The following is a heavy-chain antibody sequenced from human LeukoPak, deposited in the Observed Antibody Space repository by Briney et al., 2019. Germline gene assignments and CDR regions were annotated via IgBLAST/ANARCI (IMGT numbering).Heavy chain of an antibody. D-gene: IGHD2-2*01. J-gene: IGHJ4*02. Sequence: MPSETLSLTCTASGVSISSYYWSWIRQPAGKGLEWIGRIYTSGSTNYNPALKSRVTMSVDTSKNQFSLELSSVTAADTAVYYCARGADIVVLPAAAYYFDYWGQGTLVTVSS. CDR3: ARGADIVVLPAAAYYFDY. CDR1: GVSISSYY. CDR2: IYTSGST. V-gene: IGHV4-4*07.